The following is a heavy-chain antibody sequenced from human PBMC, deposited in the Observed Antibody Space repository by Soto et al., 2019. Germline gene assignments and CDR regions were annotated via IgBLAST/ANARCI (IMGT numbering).Heavy chain of an antibody. V-gene: IGHV4-30-2*01. CDR1: RGSTPGGGYS. CDR2: IYHSGST. Sequence: TPSPTPALPRGSTPGGGYSSGSVRHPPGKGLEWIGYIYHSGSTYYNPSLKSRVTISVDRSKNQFSLKLSSVTVSDTAVYYCARSQTTVTSYDYWGQGTLVTVSS. J-gene: IGHJ4*02. D-gene: IGHD4-17*01. CDR3: ARSQTTVTSYDY.